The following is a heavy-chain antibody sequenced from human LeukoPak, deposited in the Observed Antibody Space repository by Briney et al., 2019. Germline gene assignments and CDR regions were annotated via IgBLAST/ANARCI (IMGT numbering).Heavy chain of an antibody. CDR1: GVSISSSSYY. CDR2: IYYSGST. V-gene: IGHV4-39*07. CDR3: ASDPTRYCSSTSCYVDIN. D-gene: IGHD2-2*01. J-gene: IGHJ4*02. Sequence: SETLSLTCTVSGVSISSSSYYWGWIRQPPGKGLEWIGSIYYSGSTYYNPSLKSRVTISVDTSKNQFSLKLSSVTAADTAVYYCASDPTRYCSSTSCYVDINWGQGTLVTVSS.